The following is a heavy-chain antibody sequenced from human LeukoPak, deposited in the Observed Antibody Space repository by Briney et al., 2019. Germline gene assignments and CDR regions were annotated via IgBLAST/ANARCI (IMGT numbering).Heavy chain of an antibody. CDR3: ARANYYDSSGLRY. Sequence: SETLSLTCTVSGASISSYYWSWIRQPAGKGLEWIGRIHTSGTSNYNPSLKSRVTISVDTSKNQFSLKLSSVTAADTAVFYCARANYYDSSGLRYWGQGTLVTVSS. CDR1: GASISSYY. D-gene: IGHD3-22*01. V-gene: IGHV4-4*07. J-gene: IGHJ4*02. CDR2: IHTSGTS.